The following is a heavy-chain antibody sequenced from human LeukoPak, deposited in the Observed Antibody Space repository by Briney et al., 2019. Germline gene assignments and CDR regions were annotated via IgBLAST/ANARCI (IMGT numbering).Heavy chain of an antibody. D-gene: IGHD2-2*02. V-gene: IGHV3-53*01. Sequence: GGSLRLSCSASGFTVSSNYMSWVRQAPGKGLEWVSVIYSGGRTYYADSVKGRSTISRDNSKNTLYLQMNSLRAEDTAVYYCATDYCSSTSCYTGDYWGQGTLVTVSS. CDR3: ATDYCSSTSCYTGDY. CDR1: GFTVSSNY. CDR2: IYSGGRT. J-gene: IGHJ4*02.